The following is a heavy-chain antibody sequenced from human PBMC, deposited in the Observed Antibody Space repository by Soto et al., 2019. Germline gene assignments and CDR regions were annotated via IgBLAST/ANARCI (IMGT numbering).Heavy chain of an antibody. V-gene: IGHV1-69*01. CDR3: ARDLRAAGRPGMDV. CDR1: GGSFSTYA. CDR2: IIPIVGTG. D-gene: IGHD6-13*01. J-gene: IGHJ6*02. Sequence: QVQLVQSGAEVKKPGSSVKVSCKASGGSFSTYAITWVRQAPGQGLEWLGGIIPIVGTGNYAQNFQGRVTITADESTSTAYTALSSLRSEDTAKYYCARDLRAAGRPGMDVWGQGTTVTVSS.